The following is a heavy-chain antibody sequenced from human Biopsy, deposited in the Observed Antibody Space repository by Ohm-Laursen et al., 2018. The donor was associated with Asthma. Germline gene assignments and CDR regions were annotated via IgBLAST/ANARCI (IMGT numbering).Heavy chain of an antibody. CDR2: ISSSGSTI. J-gene: IGHJ4*02. D-gene: IGHD3-22*01. Sequence: SLRLSCAASGFTFSDYYMSWIRQAPGKGLEWVSYISSSGSTIYYADSVKGRFTISRDNAKNSLYLQMNSLRAEDTAVYYCAREGVYYYDSSGYLEYWGQGTLVTVSS. V-gene: IGHV3-11*01. CDR1: GFTFSDYY. CDR3: AREGVYYYDSSGYLEY.